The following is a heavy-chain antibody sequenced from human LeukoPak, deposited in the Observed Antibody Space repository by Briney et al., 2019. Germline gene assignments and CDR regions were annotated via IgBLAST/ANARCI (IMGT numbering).Heavy chain of an antibody. V-gene: IGHV4-30-4*08. J-gene: IGHJ6*03. Sequence: SETLPLTCTVSGGSISSGDYYWSWIRQPPGKGLEWIGYIYYSGSTYYNPSLKSRVTISVDTSKNQFSLKLSSVTAADTAVYYCARGAFDCSSTSCYLYYYYMDVWGKGTTVTVSS. D-gene: IGHD2-2*01. CDR2: IYYSGST. CDR3: ARGAFDCSSTSCYLYYYYMDV. CDR1: GGSISSGDYY.